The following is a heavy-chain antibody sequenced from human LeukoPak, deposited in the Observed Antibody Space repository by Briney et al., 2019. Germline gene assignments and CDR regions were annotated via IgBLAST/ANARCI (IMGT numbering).Heavy chain of an antibody. CDR1: GFTLSDAW. J-gene: IGHJ6*02. CDR2: IKSKIEGGSK. V-gene: IGHV3-15*01. D-gene: IGHD1-1*01. CDR3: TIDQGYPVDV. Sequence: RGSLRLSRAASGFTLSDAWMSGVRPAPGKGLEWGGRIKSKIEGGSKHHAAPVTGRFTIQSNESKNALYLQMNSLKTEHAAIYYCTIDQGYPVDVWGQGTTVTVSS.